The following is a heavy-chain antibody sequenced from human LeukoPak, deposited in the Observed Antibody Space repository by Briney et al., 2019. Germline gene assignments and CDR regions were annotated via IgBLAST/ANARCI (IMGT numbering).Heavy chain of an antibody. J-gene: IGHJ5*02. CDR3: ARDLKHPRAQMEGRSCTSTSCSWGGNWFDT. CDR1: GFTVNKNG. CDR2: MWYDGSNK. Sequence: PGRSLRLSCAASGFTVNKNGMHWVRQAPGKGLEWVAVMWYDGSNKYYGDSVKGRFTISRGNSKNTLYLEMNSLRAEDTAVYYSARDLKHPRAQMEGRSCTSTSCSWGGNWFDTWGQGTLVTVSS. D-gene: IGHD2-2*01. V-gene: IGHV3-33*01.